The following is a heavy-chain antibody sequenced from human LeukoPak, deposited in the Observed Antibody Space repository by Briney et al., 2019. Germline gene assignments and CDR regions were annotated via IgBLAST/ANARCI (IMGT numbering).Heavy chain of an antibody. D-gene: IGHD3-10*01. V-gene: IGHV4-59*01. CDR1: GGSISSYY. Sequence: SETLSLTCTVSGGSISSYYWSWIRQPPGKGLEWIGYIYYSGSTNYNPSLKSRATISVDTSKNQFSLKLSSVTAADTAVYYCARDYYGSGSMFDPWGQGTLVTVSS. J-gene: IGHJ5*02. CDR3: ARDYYGSGSMFDP. CDR2: IYYSGST.